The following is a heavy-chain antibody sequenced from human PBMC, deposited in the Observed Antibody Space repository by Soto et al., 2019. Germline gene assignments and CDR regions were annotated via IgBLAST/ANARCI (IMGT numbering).Heavy chain of an antibody. D-gene: IGHD1-26*01. V-gene: IGHV4-31*03. CDR3: ARIVGATYFDY. CDR1: GGSISSGGYY. J-gene: IGHJ4*02. Sequence: QVQLQESGPGLVKPSQTLSLTCTVSGGSISSGGYYWYWIRQHPGKGLEWIGYIYYSRSTYYNPSLKSRVTISVDTSKNQFSLKLSSVTAADTAVYYCARIVGATYFDYWGQGTLVTVSS. CDR2: IYYSRST.